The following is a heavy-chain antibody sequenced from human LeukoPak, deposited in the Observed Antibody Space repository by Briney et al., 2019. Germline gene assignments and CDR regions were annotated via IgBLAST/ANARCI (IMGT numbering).Heavy chain of an antibody. J-gene: IGHJ4*02. V-gene: IGHV3-66*01. CDR3: AKEARGANTARFGIDY. D-gene: IGHD4/OR15-4a*01. CDR1: GFTVNSIF. Sequence: GGSLRLSCAVSGFTVNSIFMTWFRQAPGKGLEWVSVIYVDGTTIYSDSVKGRFTMTRDDSGNTLYLQLNSLRAEDTAVYYCAKEARGANTARFGIDYWGQGTLVTVFS. CDR2: IYVDGTT.